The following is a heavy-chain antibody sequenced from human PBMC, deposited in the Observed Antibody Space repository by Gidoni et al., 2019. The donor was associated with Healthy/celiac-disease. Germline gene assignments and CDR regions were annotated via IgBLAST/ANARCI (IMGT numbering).Heavy chain of an antibody. J-gene: IGHJ4*02. D-gene: IGHD4-17*01. CDR1: GFTFDAYA. CDR2: ISWNSGSI. Sequence: EVQLVESGGCLVQPGRSLRLSCAASGFTFDAYAMHWVRPAPGKGLEWVSGISWNSGSIGYADSVKGRFTISRDNAKNSLYLQMNSLRAEDTALYYCAKGSGGDYGGPDYWGQGTLVTVSS. V-gene: IGHV3-9*01. CDR3: AKGSGGDYGGPDY.